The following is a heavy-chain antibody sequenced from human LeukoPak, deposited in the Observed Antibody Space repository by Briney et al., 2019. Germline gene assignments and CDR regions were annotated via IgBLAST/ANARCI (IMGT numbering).Heavy chain of an antibody. V-gene: IGHV3-7*01. J-gene: IGHJ3*02. CDR2: INQDGSEK. D-gene: IGHD3-16*01. CDR3: TRDVREAYDI. Sequence: GGSLRLSCKASGFRFGGFWMNWVRQAPGKGPERVAKINQDGSEKLYVDSVKGRFTISRDNAKNSLYPQMNSLRVEDTAVYYCTRDVREAYDIWGHGTMVTVSS. CDR1: GFRFGGFW.